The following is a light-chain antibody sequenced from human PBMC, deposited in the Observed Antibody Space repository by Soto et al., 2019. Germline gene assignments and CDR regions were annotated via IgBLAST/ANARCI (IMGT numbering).Light chain of an antibody. J-gene: IGKJ4*01. CDR2: GAS. V-gene: IGKV3-20*01. CDR3: QQYGSSPPLT. CDR1: QSVSSSY. Sequence: EIVLTQSPGTLSLSPGERATLSCRASQSVSSSYLAWYQQKPGQAPRLLIYGASSRATGIPERFSGSGSGTDFTLTISRLEPEDFAVYYCQQYGSSPPLTFGGGTKVEIK.